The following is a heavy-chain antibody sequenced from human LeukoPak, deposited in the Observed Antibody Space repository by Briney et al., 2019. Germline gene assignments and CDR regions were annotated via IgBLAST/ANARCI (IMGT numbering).Heavy chain of an antibody. CDR1: GFTFSSYA. Sequence: GGSLRLSRAASGFTFSSYAMSWVRQAPGKGLEWVSAISGSGGSTYYAASVKGRFTISRDNSKNTLYLQMDSLRAEDTAVYYCAKDPGVLAAAGAFDYWGQGTLVTVSS. D-gene: IGHD6-13*01. CDR2: ISGSGGST. CDR3: AKDPGVLAAAGAFDY. J-gene: IGHJ4*02. V-gene: IGHV3-23*01.